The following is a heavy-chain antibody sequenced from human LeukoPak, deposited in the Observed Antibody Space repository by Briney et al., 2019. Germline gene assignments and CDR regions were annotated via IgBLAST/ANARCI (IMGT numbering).Heavy chain of an antibody. Sequence: GGSLRLSCAASGFTFSSYAMHWVRQAPGKGLEWVAVISYDGSNKYYADSVKGRFTISRDNSKNTLYLQMNSLRAEDTAVYYCARDPYSRGWLSGYFDYWGQETLVTVSS. CDR2: ISYDGSNK. D-gene: IGHD6-19*01. J-gene: IGHJ4*02. V-gene: IGHV3-30*04. CDR3: ARDPYSRGWLSGYFDY. CDR1: GFTFSSYA.